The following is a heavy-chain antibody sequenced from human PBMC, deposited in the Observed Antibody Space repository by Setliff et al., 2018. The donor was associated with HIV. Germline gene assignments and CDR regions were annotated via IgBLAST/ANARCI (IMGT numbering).Heavy chain of an antibody. CDR1: GDSISSDDHY. CDR3: ARMSVSAAVYFDS. J-gene: IGHJ4*02. CDR2: IFNTGST. V-gene: IGHV4-30-4*08. D-gene: IGHD6-25*01. Sequence: SETLSLTCTVSGDSISSDDHYWSWIRQTPGKGLEWIGYIFNTGSTYYKSSLASRLTMSIDTSRNQFSLKLRSVTAADTAVFYCARMSVSAAVYFDSLGQGTLVTVSS.